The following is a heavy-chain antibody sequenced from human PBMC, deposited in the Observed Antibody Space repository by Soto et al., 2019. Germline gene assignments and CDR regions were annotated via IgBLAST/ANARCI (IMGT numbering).Heavy chain of an antibody. Sequence: PSETLSLTCIVSGESISSSSYYWGWIRQPPGKGLEWIGSIYCSGRTYYNPSFKSRVTISIDTSKNQFSLKLSSVTATDTAVYYSARQRRTVVTEGKVDHCGQGGPVAFSS. J-gene: IGHJ4*02. D-gene: IGHD2-21*02. CDR3: ARQRRTVVTEGKVDH. V-gene: IGHV4-39*01. CDR2: IYCSGRT. CDR1: GESISSSSYY.